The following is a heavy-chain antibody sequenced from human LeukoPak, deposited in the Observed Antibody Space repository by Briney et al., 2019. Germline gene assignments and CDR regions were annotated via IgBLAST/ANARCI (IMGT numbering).Heavy chain of an antibody. V-gene: IGHV4-59*01. J-gene: IGHJ5*02. CDR3: ARGGYSSGWSGWFDP. D-gene: IGHD6-19*01. CDR1: GGSISSYY. CDR2: IYYSGST. Sequence: SETLSLTCTVSGGSISSYYWSWIRQPPGKGLEWIGYIYYSGSTNYSPSLKSRVTISVDTSKNQFSLKLSSVTAADTAVYYCARGGYSSGWSGWFDPWGQGTLVTVSS.